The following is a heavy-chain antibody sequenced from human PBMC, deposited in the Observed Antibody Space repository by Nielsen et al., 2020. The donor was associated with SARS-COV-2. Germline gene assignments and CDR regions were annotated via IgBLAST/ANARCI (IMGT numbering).Heavy chain of an antibody. CDR1: GYTFTSYY. CDR3: ARGPGSSGYYYPLVYGMDV. V-gene: IGHV1-46*01. J-gene: IGHJ6*02. Sequence: ASVKVSCKASGYTFTSYYMHWVRQAPGQGLEWMGIINPSGGSTSYAQKFQGRVTMTRDTSTSTVYMELSSLRSEDTAVYYCARGPGSSGYYYPLVYGMDVWGQGTTVTVSS. D-gene: IGHD3-22*01. CDR2: INPSGGST.